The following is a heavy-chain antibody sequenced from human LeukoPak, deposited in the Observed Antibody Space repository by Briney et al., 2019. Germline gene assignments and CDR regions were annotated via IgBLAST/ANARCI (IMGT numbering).Heavy chain of an antibody. V-gene: IGHV3-21*01. CDR3: ARAQVVPAATYYYYYGMDV. CDR1: GFTFSSYE. D-gene: IGHD2-2*01. Sequence: PGGSLRLSCAASGFTFSSYEMNWVRQAPGKGLEWVSSISTSSTYTNYADSVRGRFTISRDNANNSLYLQMNSLRAEDTAVYYCARAQVVPAATYYYYYGMDVWGKGATVTVSS. CDR2: ISTSSTYT. J-gene: IGHJ6*04.